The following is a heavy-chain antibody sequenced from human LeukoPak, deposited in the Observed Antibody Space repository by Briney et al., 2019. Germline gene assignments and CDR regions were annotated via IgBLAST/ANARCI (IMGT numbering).Heavy chain of an antibody. CDR3: AELGITMIGGV. CDR2: ISSSGSTI. Sequence: GGSLRLSCAASGFTFSRYEMNWVRQAPGKGLAWVSYISSSGSTIYYADSVKGRFTISRDSAKNSLYLQMNSLRAEDTAVYYCAELGITMIGGVWGKGTTVTISS. J-gene: IGHJ6*04. D-gene: IGHD3-10*02. CDR1: GFTFSRYE. V-gene: IGHV3-48*03.